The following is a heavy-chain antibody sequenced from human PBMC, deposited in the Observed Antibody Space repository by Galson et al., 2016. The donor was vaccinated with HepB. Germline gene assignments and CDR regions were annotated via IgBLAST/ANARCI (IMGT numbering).Heavy chain of an antibody. J-gene: IGHJ4*02. Sequence: SLRLSCAASGFTVSSHYMGWVRQAPGKGLEWVSIIYPGGETHYADSAKGRFTISRDNSRNTLYLLMDSLRAEDTAIYYCARNDWICGAPRCSAQDYWGQGTLVIVSS. CDR1: GFTVSSHY. CDR3: ARNDWICGAPRCSAQDY. V-gene: IGHV3-53*01. CDR2: IYPGGET. D-gene: IGHD3-9*01.